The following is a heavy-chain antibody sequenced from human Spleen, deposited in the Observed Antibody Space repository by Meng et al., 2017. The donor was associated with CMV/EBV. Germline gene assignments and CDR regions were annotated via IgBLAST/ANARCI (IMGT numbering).Heavy chain of an antibody. J-gene: IGHJ2*01. D-gene: IGHD1-7*01. Sequence: LRLSCTVSGGSISSSGGYYWSWIRQHPGKGLEWLGYIYYSGSTYYNPSLKSRISISLDASKNQFSLKLNSVTAADTAAYFCARRITGTTWRFDIWGRGTLVTVSS. CDR1: GGSISSSGGYY. V-gene: IGHV4-31*03. CDR3: ARRITGTTWRFDI. CDR2: IYYSGST.